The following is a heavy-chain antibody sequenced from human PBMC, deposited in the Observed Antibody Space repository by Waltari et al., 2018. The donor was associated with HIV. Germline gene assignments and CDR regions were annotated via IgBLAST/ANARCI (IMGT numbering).Heavy chain of an antibody. CDR3: ARGSRITMIALLGFDY. Sequence: QVQLQESGPGLVKPSQTLSLTCTVSGGSISRGGYYWSWIRQHPGKGLEWIGYIYYSGSTYYNPSLKSRVTISVDTSKNQFSLKLSSVTAADTAVYYCARGSRITMIALLGFDYWGQGTLVTVSS. CDR1: GGSISRGGYY. D-gene: IGHD3-22*01. CDR2: IYYSGST. V-gene: IGHV4-31*03. J-gene: IGHJ4*02.